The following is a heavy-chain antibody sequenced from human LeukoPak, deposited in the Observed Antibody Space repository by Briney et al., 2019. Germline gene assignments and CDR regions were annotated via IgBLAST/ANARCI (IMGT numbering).Heavy chain of an antibody. CDR3: AREMVRSKHYYDSSGYSD. J-gene: IGHJ4*02. CDR1: GGSISSGGYY. Sequence: PSETLSLTCTVSGGSISSGGYYWSWIRQHPGKGLEWIGYIYYSGSTYYNPSLKSRVTISVDTSKNQFSLKLSSMTAADTVVYYCAREMVRSKHYYDSSGYSDWGQGTLVTVSS. V-gene: IGHV4-31*03. D-gene: IGHD3-22*01. CDR2: IYYSGST.